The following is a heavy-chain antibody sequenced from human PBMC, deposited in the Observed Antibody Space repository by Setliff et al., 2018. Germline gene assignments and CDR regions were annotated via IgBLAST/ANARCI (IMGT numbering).Heavy chain of an antibody. D-gene: IGHD6-19*01. J-gene: IGHJ4*02. Sequence: KASETLSLTCAVYSGSFSGYFWSWIRQPPGKGLEWIGEINHSGSTNYNPSLKSRVTVSVDVSKSQFSLRLSSVTAADTAVYYCARKVEQWLTPHFDYWGQGALVTVSS. CDR2: INHSGST. V-gene: IGHV4-34*01. CDR3: ARKVEQWLTPHFDY. CDR1: SGSFSGYF.